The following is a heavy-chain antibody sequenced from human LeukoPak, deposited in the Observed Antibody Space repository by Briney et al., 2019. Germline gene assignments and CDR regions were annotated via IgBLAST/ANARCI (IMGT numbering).Heavy chain of an antibody. D-gene: IGHD3-3*01. J-gene: IGHJ4*02. CDR2: IYSSGCT. Sequence: PSETLSLTCSVSGASLSRRTSYWGWIRQPPGKGLEWIGSIYSSGCTYNNPSLKSQVTISRVTSKNKVPLMVTSVPAADTATHYCARLVSSVGVAVVIALIDSWGQGILVTVSS. V-gene: IGHV4-39*01. CDR3: ARLVSSVGVAVVIALIDS. CDR1: GASLSRRTSY.